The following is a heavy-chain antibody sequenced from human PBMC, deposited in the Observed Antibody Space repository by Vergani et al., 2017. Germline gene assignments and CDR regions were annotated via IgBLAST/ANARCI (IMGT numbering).Heavy chain of an antibody. CDR1: GGSISSGSYY. Sequence: QVQLQESGPGLVKPSQTLSLTCTVPGGSISSGSYYWSWIRQPAGKGLEWIGRIYTSGSTNYNPSLKSRVTMSVDTSKNQFSLKLSSVTAADTAVYYCARGPRYNWNDVGFDYWGQGTLVTVSS. V-gene: IGHV4-61*02. D-gene: IGHD1-1*01. J-gene: IGHJ4*02. CDR3: ARGPRYNWNDVGFDY. CDR2: IYTSGST.